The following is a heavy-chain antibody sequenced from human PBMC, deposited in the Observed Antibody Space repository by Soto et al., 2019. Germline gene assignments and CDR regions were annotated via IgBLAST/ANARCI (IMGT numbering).Heavy chain of an antibody. V-gene: IGHV1-3*01. D-gene: IGHD3-3*01. Sequence: WASVKVSFKASGYTFTSYAMHWLRQAPGQRLEWMGWINAGNGNTKYSQKFQGRVTITRDTSASTAYMELSSLRSEDTAVYYCAGITIFGVVYWGQGTLVTVSS. CDR3: AGITIFGVVY. CDR2: INAGNGNT. CDR1: GYTFTSYA. J-gene: IGHJ4*02.